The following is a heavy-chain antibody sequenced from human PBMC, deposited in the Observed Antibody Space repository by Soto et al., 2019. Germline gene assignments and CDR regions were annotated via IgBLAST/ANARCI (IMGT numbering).Heavy chain of an antibody. CDR2: ISYDGSNK. CDR3: APWFGAFDY. CDR1: GFTFSSYG. Sequence: QVQLVESGGGVVQPGRSLRLSCAASGFTFSSYGMHWVRQAPGKGLESVAVISYDGSNKYYADSVKGRFTISRDNSKNTLYLQMNSLRAEDTAVYYCAPWFGAFDYWGQGTLVTVSS. V-gene: IGHV3-30*03. J-gene: IGHJ4*02. D-gene: IGHD3-10*01.